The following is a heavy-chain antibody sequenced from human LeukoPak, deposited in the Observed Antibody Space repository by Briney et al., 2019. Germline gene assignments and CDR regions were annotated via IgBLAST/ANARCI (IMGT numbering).Heavy chain of an antibody. J-gene: IGHJ4*02. CDR2: IDWDDDK. CDR3: ARSATYYYDSSSQLNFDY. V-gene: IGHV2-70*11. D-gene: IGHD3-22*01. Sequence: SGPTLVNPTQTLTLTCTFSGFSLSTSGMCVGWIRHPPGKALEWLARIDWDDDKYYSTSLMTRLTISKDTSKNQVVLTMTNMDPVDTATYYCARSATYYYDSSSQLNFDYWGQGTLVTVSS. CDR1: GFSLSTSGMC.